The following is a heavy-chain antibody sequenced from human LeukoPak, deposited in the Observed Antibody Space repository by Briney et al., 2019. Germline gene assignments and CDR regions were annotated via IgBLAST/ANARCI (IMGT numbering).Heavy chain of an antibody. V-gene: IGHV3-23*01. J-gene: IGHJ4*02. CDR3: AKDPSLEPFNY. CDR1: GFIFNNYA. Sequence: GGSLRLSCAASGFIFNNYAMNWVRQAPGKGLEWVSAISGSGGSTYYADSVKGRFTISRDNSKNTLYLQMNSLTVEHTAVYYSAKDPSLEPFNYWGQGTLVTVSS. D-gene: IGHD1-1*01. CDR2: ISGSGGST.